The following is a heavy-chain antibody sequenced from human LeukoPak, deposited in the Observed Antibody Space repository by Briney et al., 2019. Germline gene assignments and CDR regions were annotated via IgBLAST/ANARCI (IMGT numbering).Heavy chain of an antibody. CDR3: ARGRTSEIVVVPAASPFDY. CDR2: INHSGST. V-gene: IGHV4-34*01. D-gene: IGHD2-2*01. CDR1: GGSFSGYY. J-gene: IGHJ4*02. Sequence: MASETLSLTCAVYGGSFSGYYWSWIRQPPGKGLEWIGEINHSGSTNYNPSLKSRVTISVDTSKNQFSLKLSSVTAADTAVYYCARGRTSEIVVVPAASPFDYWGQGTLVTVSS.